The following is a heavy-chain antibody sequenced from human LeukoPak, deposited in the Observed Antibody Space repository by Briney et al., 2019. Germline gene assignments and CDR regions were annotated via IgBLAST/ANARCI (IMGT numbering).Heavy chain of an antibody. CDR2: IYYSGST. Sequence: SETLSLTCTVSGGSISSYYWSWIRQPPGNGLEWIGYIYYSGSTNYNPSLKSRVTVSVDTSKNQFSLKLSSVTAADTAVYYCARVGRYCSSTSCYYYYGMDVWDQGTTVTVSS. V-gene: IGHV4-59*08. CDR1: GGSISSYY. D-gene: IGHD2-2*01. CDR3: ARVGRYCSSTSCYYYYGMDV. J-gene: IGHJ6*02.